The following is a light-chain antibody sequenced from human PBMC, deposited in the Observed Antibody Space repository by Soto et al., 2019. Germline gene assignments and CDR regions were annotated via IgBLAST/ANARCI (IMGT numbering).Light chain of an antibody. Sequence: DIQMTQSPSSLSASVGDRVTITCRASQSISSFLNWYQQKPGKAPKFLIYAASSLQSGLPSRFSGGGSGTDFTLTISSLQPEDFGTYYCQQTYSSPWTFGQGTKVEVK. CDR3: QQTYSSPWT. V-gene: IGKV1-39*01. CDR1: QSISSF. CDR2: AAS. J-gene: IGKJ1*01.